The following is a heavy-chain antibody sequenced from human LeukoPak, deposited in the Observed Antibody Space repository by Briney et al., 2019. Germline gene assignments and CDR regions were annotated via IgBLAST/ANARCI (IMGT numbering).Heavy chain of an antibody. CDR2: INYGGTT. CDR3: ARWSTTVFDY. J-gene: IGHJ4*02. Sequence: SETLSLTCTVSGGSISTSSYYWRWIRQPPGKGLEWIGSINYGGTTNYTPSLKSRVTIFVDTSKNQFSLKLRSVTAADTAAYYCARWSTTVFDYWGQGTLVTVSS. CDR1: GGSISTSSYY. V-gene: IGHV4-39*01. D-gene: IGHD4-17*01.